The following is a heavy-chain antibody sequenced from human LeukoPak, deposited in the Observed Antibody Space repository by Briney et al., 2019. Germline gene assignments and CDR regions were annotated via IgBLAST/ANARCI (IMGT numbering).Heavy chain of an antibody. CDR1: GFTFSSYS. Sequence: GGSLRLSCAASGFTFSSYSMNWVRQAPGKGLEWVSYISSSSTIYYADSVKGRFTISRDNAKNSLYLQMNSLRAEDTAVYYCATTVTTNYFDYWGQGTLVTVSS. J-gene: IGHJ4*02. D-gene: IGHD4-17*01. CDR2: ISSSSTI. CDR3: ATTVTTNYFDY. V-gene: IGHV3-48*01.